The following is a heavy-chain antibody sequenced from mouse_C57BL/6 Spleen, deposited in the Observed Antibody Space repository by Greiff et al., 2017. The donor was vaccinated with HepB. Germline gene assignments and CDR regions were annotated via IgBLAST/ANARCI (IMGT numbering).Heavy chain of an antibody. CDR1: GYTFTSYW. V-gene: IGHV1-64*01. D-gene: IGHD2-5*01. J-gene: IGHJ4*01. Sequence: VQLQQPGAELVKPGASVKLSCKASGYTFTSYWMHWVKQRPGQGLEWIGMIHPNSGSTNYNEKFKSKATLTVDKSSSTAYMQLSSLTSEDSAVYYCARDYSNYEGSAMDYWGQGTSVTVSS. CDR3: ARDYSNYEGSAMDY. CDR2: IHPNSGST.